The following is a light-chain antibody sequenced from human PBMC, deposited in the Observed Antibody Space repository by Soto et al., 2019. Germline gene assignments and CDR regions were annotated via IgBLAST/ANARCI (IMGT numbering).Light chain of an antibody. CDR3: ATWDDSLRGRV. Sequence: QSALTQPPSASGTPGQRVTISCSGSSSNIGTNYVYWYQQVPGTAPKLLIYSNNQRPSGVPDRFSGSKSGTSASLAIRGLRSEDAADYYCATWDDSLRGRVFGGGTKRTVL. CDR1: SSNIGTNY. V-gene: IGLV1-47*02. J-gene: IGLJ3*02. CDR2: SNN.